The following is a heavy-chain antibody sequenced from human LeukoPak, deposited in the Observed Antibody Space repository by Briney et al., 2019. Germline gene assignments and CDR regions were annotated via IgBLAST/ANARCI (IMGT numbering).Heavy chain of an antibody. D-gene: IGHD3-10*01. V-gene: IGHV3-48*03. CDR1: GFTFSSYE. Sequence: GGSLRLSCAASGFTFSSYEFNWVRQAPGKELPWISYIDAIGDTIFYSDSLRCRFTISRDNTRNSLFLQMSSLRAEDTAVYYGARDSRAMLRGYSDYWGLGTLVTVSS. CDR3: ARDSRAMLRGYSDY. CDR2: IDAIGDTI. J-gene: IGHJ4*02.